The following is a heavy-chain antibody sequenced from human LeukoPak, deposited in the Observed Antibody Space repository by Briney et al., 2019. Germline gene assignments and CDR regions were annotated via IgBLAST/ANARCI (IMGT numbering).Heavy chain of an antibody. V-gene: IGHV1-69*05. Sequence: SVKVSCKASGGTFSSYAISWVRQAPGQGLEWMGGIIPIFGTANYAQKFQGRVTITTDESTSTAYMELSSLRSEDTAVYYCARRGYCSSTSCSPENYYYMDVWGKGTMVTVSS. CDR3: ARRGYCSSTSCSPENYYYMDV. J-gene: IGHJ6*03. D-gene: IGHD2-2*01. CDR1: GGTFSSYA. CDR2: IIPIFGTA.